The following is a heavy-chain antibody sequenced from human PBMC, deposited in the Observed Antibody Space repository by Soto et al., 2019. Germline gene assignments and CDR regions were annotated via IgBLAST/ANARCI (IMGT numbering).Heavy chain of an antibody. CDR1: GFTFSGDW. V-gene: IGHV3-74*01. CDR2: INIDGSST. J-gene: IGHJ4*02. Sequence: EVQLVESGGGLVQPGGSLRLSCAASGFTFSGDWMHWVRQAAGKGRVWVSRINIDGSSTNYADSVKGRFTISRNNAKNTLEPQMDNLRVDDTAVYYCARGPRGLYQPDYWGQGALVTVSS. CDR3: ARGPRGLYQPDY. D-gene: IGHD2-2*01.